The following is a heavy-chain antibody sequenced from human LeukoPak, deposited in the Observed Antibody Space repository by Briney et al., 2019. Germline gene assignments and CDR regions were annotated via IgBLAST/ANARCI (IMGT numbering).Heavy chain of an antibody. V-gene: IGHV1-2*02. J-gene: IGHJ4*02. D-gene: IGHD6-19*01. CDR3: ARDGPYSSGWYDFDY. CDR1: GYTFTGYY. Sequence: ASVNVSCKPSGYTFTGYYMHWVRQAPGQGLEWMGWINPNSGGTNYAQKLQGRVTMTRDTSISTAYMELSRLRSDDTAVYYCARDGPYSSGWYDFDYWGQGTLVTVSS. CDR2: INPNSGGT.